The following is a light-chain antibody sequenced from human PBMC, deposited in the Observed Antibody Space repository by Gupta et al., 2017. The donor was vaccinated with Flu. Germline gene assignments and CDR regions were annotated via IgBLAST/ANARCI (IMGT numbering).Light chain of an antibody. V-gene: IGLV2-23*02. CDR1: SVDVESYNL. Sequence: QSALTQPASVSGSPGQSITISCAGTSVDVESYNLVSWYQQHPGKAPRLMIYEVSKRPSGASDRFSGSKSGNTASLTISGLRAEDEGDYYCCAYAGSSYVAFGGGTKVTVL. CDR2: EVS. J-gene: IGLJ3*02. CDR3: CAYAGSSYVA.